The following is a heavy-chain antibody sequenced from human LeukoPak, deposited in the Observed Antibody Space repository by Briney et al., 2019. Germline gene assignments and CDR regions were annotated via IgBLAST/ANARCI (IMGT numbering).Heavy chain of an antibody. CDR1: GYTFTGYY. Sequence: ASVKVSCKASGYTFTGYYMHWVRQAPGQGLEWMGWINPNSGGTNYAQKFQGRVTMTRDTSISTAYMELSRLRSDDTAVYYCASLTEYDFWSGYYTFDYWGQGTLVTVSS. D-gene: IGHD3-3*01. J-gene: IGHJ4*02. V-gene: IGHV1-2*02. CDR2: INPNSGGT. CDR3: ASLTEYDFWSGYYTFDY.